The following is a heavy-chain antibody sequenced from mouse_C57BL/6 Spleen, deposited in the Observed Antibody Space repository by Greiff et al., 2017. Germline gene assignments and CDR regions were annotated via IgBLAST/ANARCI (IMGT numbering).Heavy chain of an antibody. CDR3: AREEIYYYGSSYWFAY. D-gene: IGHD1-1*01. V-gene: IGHV1-80*01. Sequence: VHLVESGAELVKPGASAKISCKASGYAFSSYWMNWVKQRPGKGLEWIGQIYPGDGDTNYNGKFKGKATLTADKSSSTAYMQLSSLTSEDSAVYFCAREEIYYYGSSYWFAYWGQGTLVTVSA. CDR2: IYPGDGDT. CDR1: GYAFSSYW. J-gene: IGHJ3*01.